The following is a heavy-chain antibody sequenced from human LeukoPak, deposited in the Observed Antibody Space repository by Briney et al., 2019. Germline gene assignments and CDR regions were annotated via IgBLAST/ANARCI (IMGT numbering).Heavy chain of an antibody. CDR2: INHSGST. J-gene: IGHJ4*02. D-gene: IGHD6-19*01. CDR1: GGSFSGYY. Sequence: SETLSLTCAVYGGSFSGYYWSWIRQPPGKGLEWIGEINHSGSTNYNPSLKSRVTISVDTSKNQFSLKLSSVTAADTAVYYCARGLGCSSGWYRWGQGTLVTVSS. CDR3: ARGLGCSSGWYR. V-gene: IGHV4-34*01.